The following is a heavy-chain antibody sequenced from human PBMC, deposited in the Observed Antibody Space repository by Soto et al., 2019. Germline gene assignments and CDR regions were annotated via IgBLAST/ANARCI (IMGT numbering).Heavy chain of an antibody. CDR3: TRAAREFSGSCSFH. J-gene: IGHJ1*01. V-gene: IGHV1-18*01. Sequence: QVQLVQSGAEVKKPGASVKVSCKASGYNFTNYGINWLRQAPGQGLEWMGWISAYNGNTEYAQNLQGRVTMTIDTSTTTAYMELRSLRSDDTAVFYCTRAAREFSGSCSFHWGQGTLVTVSS. CDR1: GYNFTNYG. D-gene: IGHD1-26*01. CDR2: ISAYNGNT.